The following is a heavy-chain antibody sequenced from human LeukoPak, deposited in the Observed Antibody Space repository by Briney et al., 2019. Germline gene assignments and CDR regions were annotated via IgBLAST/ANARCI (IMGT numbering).Heavy chain of an antibody. Sequence: PGGSLRLSCAASGFSFSSYGMHWVRQAPGKGLEWVAVISYDGSNKYYADSVKGRFTISRDSSKNTLYLQMNSLRAEDTAVYYCAKMVSSGAVPGLTDWGQGSLVTVSS. V-gene: IGHV3-30*18. CDR2: ISYDGSNK. J-gene: IGHJ4*02. CDR3: AKMVSSGAVPGLTD. CDR1: GFSFSSYG. D-gene: IGHD6-19*01.